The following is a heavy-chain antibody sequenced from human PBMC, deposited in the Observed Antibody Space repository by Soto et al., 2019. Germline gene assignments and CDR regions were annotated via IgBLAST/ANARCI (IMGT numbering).Heavy chain of an antibody. V-gene: IGHV3-23*01. J-gene: IGHJ5*02. CDR1: GFTFRNYA. Sequence: AGGSLRLSCAASGFTFRNYAMNWVRQAPGKGLAWVSSISGGGDSRKYVDSVKGRFTISRDNSKNTLYLQMNSLRAEDTAVYYWDKHLFTMVRLFISWGQGTLVTVSS. D-gene: IGHD3-10*01. CDR2: ISGGGDSR. CDR3: DKHLFTMVRLFIS.